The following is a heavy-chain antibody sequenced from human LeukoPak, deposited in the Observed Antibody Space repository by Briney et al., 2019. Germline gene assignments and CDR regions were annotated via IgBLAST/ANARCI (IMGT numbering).Heavy chain of an antibody. V-gene: IGHV1-2*02. J-gene: IGHJ4*02. CDR2: INPNSGGT. CDR1: GYTFTGYY. Sequence: ASVKVSCKASGYTFTGYYMHWVRQAPGRGLEWMGWINPNSGGTNYAQKFQGRVTMTRDTSISTAYMELSRLRSDDTAVYYCARDVKQWLVSSPYWGQGTLVTVSS. D-gene: IGHD6-19*01. CDR3: ARDVKQWLVSSPY.